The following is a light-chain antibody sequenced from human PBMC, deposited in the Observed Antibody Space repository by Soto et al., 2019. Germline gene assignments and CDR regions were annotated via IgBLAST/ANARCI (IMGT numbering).Light chain of an antibody. CDR2: AAS. J-gene: IGKJ1*01. Sequence: DIQMTQSPSSLSASVGDRVTITCRASQSISAYLNWYQQKPGKAPKVLIYAASSLQSGVPSRFSGSGSGTDFTLTISSPQTEDFATYYCQQTYSSPRTFGQGTKVEIK. CDR1: QSISAY. V-gene: IGKV1-39*01. CDR3: QQTYSSPRT.